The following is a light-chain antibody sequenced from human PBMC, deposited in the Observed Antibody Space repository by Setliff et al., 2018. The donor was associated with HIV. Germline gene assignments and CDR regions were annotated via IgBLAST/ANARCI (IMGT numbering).Light chain of an antibody. V-gene: IGLV1-44*01. CDR2: SND. Sequence: QSVLTQPTSASGTPGQRVTISCSGSNSNIGSNTVNWYQQLPGTAPKLFIYSNDQRPSGVPDRFSGSKSSTSASLAISGLQSEDEANYYCAAWDDRLNGFYVFGSGTKVTVL. J-gene: IGLJ1*01. CDR1: NSNIGSNT. CDR3: AAWDDRLNGFYV.